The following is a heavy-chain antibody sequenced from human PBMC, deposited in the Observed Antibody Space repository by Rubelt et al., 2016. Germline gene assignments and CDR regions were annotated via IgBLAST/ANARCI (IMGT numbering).Heavy chain of an antibody. V-gene: IGHV4-38-2*02. CDR3: ARERRGYSGYVDY. J-gene: IGHJ4*02. CDR2: IYHSGST. Sequence: QVQLQESGPGLVKPSETLSLTCTVSGYSISSGYYWGWIRQPPGKGLEWIGSIYHSGSTYYNPSLKSRVPLSGDTSTNQLSLKVGSGTAADTAVYYCARERRGYSGYVDYWGQGTLVTVSS. D-gene: IGHD5-12*01. CDR1: GYSISSGYY.